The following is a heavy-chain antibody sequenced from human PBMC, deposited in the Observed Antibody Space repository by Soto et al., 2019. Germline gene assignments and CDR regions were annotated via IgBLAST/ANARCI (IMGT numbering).Heavy chain of an antibody. CDR2: ISSSSSYI. CDR1: GFTFSSYS. Sequence: EVQLVESGGGLVKPGGSLRLSCAASGFTFSSYSMNWVRQAPGKGLEWVSSISSSSSYIYYADSVKGRFTISRDNAKNSLYLQMNSLRAEDTAVYYCARAVGNDYGDYGYYYYMDVWGKGTTVTVSS. D-gene: IGHD4-17*01. J-gene: IGHJ6*03. CDR3: ARAVGNDYGDYGYYYYMDV. V-gene: IGHV3-21*01.